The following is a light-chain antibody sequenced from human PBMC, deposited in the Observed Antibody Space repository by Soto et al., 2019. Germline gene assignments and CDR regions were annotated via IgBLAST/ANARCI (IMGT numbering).Light chain of an antibody. Sequence: DMPMTQSPTTLSASVGDRVTITCRASQNIRSWLAWYQQKPGKAPKVLIYDASTLESWVPSRFSGSEFGTEFDLTISSLEPVDFTTYYGQHYNGYFGQGTKLEIK. J-gene: IGKJ2*01. CDR3: QHYNGY. CDR2: DAS. CDR1: QNIRSW. V-gene: IGKV1-5*01.